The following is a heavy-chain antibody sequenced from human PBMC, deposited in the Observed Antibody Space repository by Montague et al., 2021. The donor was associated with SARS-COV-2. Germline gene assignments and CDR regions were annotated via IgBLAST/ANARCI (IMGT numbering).Heavy chain of an antibody. V-gene: IGHV4-34*01. Sequence: SETLSLTCAVYGGSFSGYYWNWIRQPPGKGLEWIGEINHSGSTNYNPSLKSRVTISVDTSKNQFSLKLSSVTAADTAVYYCVVVPLGPRGRGFDYWGQGTLSTASS. CDR3: VVVPLGPRGRGFDY. CDR1: GGSFSGYY. CDR2: INHSGST. J-gene: IGHJ4*02. D-gene: IGHD2-15*01.